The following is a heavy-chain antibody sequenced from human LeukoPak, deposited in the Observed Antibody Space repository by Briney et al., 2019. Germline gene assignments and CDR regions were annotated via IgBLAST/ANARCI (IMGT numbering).Heavy chain of an antibody. CDR3: AKDSSNYGLDY. Sequence: GGSLRLSCAASGFTFSSYRMNWVRQAPGKGLEWVSSISSSSSYIYYADSVKGRFTISRDNSKNTLYLQMNSLRAEDTALYYCAKDSSNYGLDYWGQGTLVTVSS. CDR2: ISSSSSYI. D-gene: IGHD4-11*01. V-gene: IGHV3-21*01. CDR1: GFTFSSYR. J-gene: IGHJ4*02.